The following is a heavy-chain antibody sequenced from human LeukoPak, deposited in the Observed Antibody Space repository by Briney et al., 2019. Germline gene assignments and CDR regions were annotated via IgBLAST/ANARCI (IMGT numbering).Heavy chain of an antibody. CDR2: IYYSGST. V-gene: IGHV4-59*01. CDR1: GGSISSYY. J-gene: IGHJ3*01. CDR3: ACPRGSGWYGAFDV. Sequence: SETLSLTCTVSGGSISSYYWSWIRQPPGKGLEWMGYIYYSGSTKYNPSLKSRVTISADTSKNQLSLKLSSVTAADTAFYYCACPRGSGWYGAFDVWGQGTMVSVSS. D-gene: IGHD6-19*01.